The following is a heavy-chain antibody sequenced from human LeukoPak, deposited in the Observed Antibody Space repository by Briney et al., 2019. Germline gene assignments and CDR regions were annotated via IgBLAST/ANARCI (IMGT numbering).Heavy chain of an antibody. J-gene: IGHJ4*02. CDR3: AKGITVAGVACFDY. V-gene: IGHV3-23*01. CDR1: GLTFSNYV. D-gene: IGHD6-19*01. CDR2: ISGSGGST. Sequence: GGSLRLSCAASGLTFSNYVMSWVRQAPGKGLEWVSGISGSGGSTFHADSVKGRFTISRDNSKNTLYLQMNSLRAEDTAVYHCAKGITVAGVACFDYWGQGTLVTVSS.